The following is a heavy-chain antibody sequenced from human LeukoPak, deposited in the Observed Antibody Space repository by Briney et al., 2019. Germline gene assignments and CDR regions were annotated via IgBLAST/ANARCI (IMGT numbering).Heavy chain of an antibody. CDR2: SSSSSSYI. CDR1: GFTFSSYS. V-gene: IGHV3-21*01. D-gene: IGHD5-18*01. Sequence: PGGSLRLSCVASGFTFSSYSMNWVRQAPGKGLEWVSSSSSSSSYIYYADSVKGRFTISRDNAKNSLYLQMNSLRVEDTAVYYCARSDTAMVPYYYYSGMDVWGQGTTVTVSS. J-gene: IGHJ6*02. CDR3: ARSDTAMVPYYYYSGMDV.